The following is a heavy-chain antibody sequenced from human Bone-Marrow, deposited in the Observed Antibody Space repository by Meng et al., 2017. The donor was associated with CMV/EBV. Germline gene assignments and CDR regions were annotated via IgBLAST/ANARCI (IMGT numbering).Heavy chain of an antibody. Sequence: ASVKVSCKASGYTFTSYGISWVRQAPGQGLEWMGWISAYNGNTNYAQKLQGRVTMTTDTSTSTAYMELSRLRYDDTAMYYCGRAVSMIRGVIWYGMDVWGQGTTVTVSS. D-gene: IGHD3-10*01. CDR1: GYTFTSYG. CDR2: ISAYNGNT. CDR3: GRAVSMIRGVIWYGMDV. J-gene: IGHJ6*02. V-gene: IGHV1-18*01.